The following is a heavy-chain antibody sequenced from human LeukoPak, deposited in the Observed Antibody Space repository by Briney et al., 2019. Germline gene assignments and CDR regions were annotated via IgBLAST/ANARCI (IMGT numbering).Heavy chain of an antibody. CDR2: ISYDGSNK. V-gene: IGHV3-30-3*02. Sequence: GGSLRLSCAASGFTFSSYGMHWVRQAPGKGLEWVAVISYDGSNKYYADSVKGRFTISRDNSKNTLYLQMNSLRAEDTAVYYCAKHRSSRYFDYWGQGTLVTVSS. D-gene: IGHD6-13*01. CDR1: GFTFSSYG. CDR3: AKHRSSRYFDY. J-gene: IGHJ4*02.